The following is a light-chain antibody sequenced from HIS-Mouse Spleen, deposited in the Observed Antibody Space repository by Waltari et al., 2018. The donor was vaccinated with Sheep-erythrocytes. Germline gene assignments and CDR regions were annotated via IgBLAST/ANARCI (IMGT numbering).Light chain of an antibody. CDR2: EGS. V-gene: IGLV2-23*01. CDR1: RRDVADCNL. Sequence: QSALTQPASGSWSPGQSITISCTGTRRDVADCNLVARYQQHPGKAPKLMIYEGSKRPSGVSNRFSGSKSGNTASLTISGLQAEDEADYYCCSYAGSSTWVFGGGTKLTVL. J-gene: IGLJ3*02. CDR3: CSYAGSSTWV.